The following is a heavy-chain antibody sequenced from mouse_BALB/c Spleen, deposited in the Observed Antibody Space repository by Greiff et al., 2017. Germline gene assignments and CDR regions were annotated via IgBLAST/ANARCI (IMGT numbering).Heavy chain of an antibody. Sequence: VQLKESGPGLVKPSQSLSLTCSVTGYSITSGYYWNWIRQFPGNKLEWMGYISYDGSNNYNPSLKNRISITRDTSKNQFFLKLNSVTTEDTATYYCARGDGYSLYFDVWGAGTTVTVSS. CDR1: GYSITSGYY. J-gene: IGHJ1*01. CDR3: ARGDGYSLYFDV. CDR2: ISYDGSN. V-gene: IGHV3-6*02. D-gene: IGHD2-3*01.